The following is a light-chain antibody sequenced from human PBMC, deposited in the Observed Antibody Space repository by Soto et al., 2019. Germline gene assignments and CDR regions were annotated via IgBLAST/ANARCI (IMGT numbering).Light chain of an antibody. V-gene: IGLV1-44*01. Sequence: QSVLTQPPSASGTPGQRVTISCSGGSSNIGRDPVNWYQELPGTAPKLLIYDNNQRPSGVPDRFSGSKSGTSASLAISGLQSEDEADYFCAGWDGSLRGFVFGTGTKVTV. CDR1: SSNIGRDP. CDR3: AGWDGSLRGFV. J-gene: IGLJ1*01. CDR2: DNN.